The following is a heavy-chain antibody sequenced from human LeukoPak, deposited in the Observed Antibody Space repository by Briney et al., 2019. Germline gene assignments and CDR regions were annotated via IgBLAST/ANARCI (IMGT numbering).Heavy chain of an antibody. Sequence: GGSLRLSCAASGFSFSNYGMHWVRQAPGKGLDWVAVIWNDGSYKYYADSVKGRFTISRDNPKNTLYLQMNSLRAEDTAIYYCAKVVQYTASTGTGRESWGQGTLVTVSS. V-gene: IGHV3-33*06. J-gene: IGHJ5*02. D-gene: IGHD6-13*01. CDR3: AKVVQYTASTGTGRES. CDR2: IWNDGSYK. CDR1: GFSFSNYG.